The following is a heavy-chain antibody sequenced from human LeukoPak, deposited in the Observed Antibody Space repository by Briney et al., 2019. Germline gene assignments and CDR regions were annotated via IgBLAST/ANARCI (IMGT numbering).Heavy chain of an antibody. Sequence: GGSLRLSCAASGFTFSSYGMHWVRQAPGKGLEWVAFIRYDGSNKYYADSVKGRFTISRDNSKNTLYLQMNSLRAEDTAVYYCARVWSVAARFDFWGQGTLVTVSS. D-gene: IGHD6-19*01. J-gene: IGHJ4*02. CDR1: GFTFSSYG. CDR3: ARVWSVAARFDF. V-gene: IGHV3-30*02. CDR2: IRYDGSNK.